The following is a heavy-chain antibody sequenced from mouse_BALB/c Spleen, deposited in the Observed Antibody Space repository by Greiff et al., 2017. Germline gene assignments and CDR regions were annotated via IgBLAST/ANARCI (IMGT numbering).Heavy chain of an antibody. D-gene: IGHD2-1*01. V-gene: IGHV5-17*02. J-gene: IGHJ2*01. CDR1: GFTFSSFG. CDR2: ISSGSSTI. CDR3: ARSGNYYLDY. Sequence: EVKLMESGGGLVQPGGSRKLSCAASGFTFSSFGMHWVRQAPEKGLEWVAYISSGSSTIYYADTVKGRFTISRDNPKNTLFLQMTRLRSEDTAMYYCARSGNYYLDYWGQGTTLTVSS.